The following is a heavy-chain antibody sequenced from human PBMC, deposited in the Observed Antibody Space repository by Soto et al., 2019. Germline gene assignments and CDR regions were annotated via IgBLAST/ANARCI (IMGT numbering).Heavy chain of an antibody. J-gene: IGHJ4*02. Sequence: QVQLVQSGAEVKKPGSSVKVSCKASGGTFSSYAISWLRQAPGQGLEWMGGIIPIFGTANYAQKFQDRVTITADEXTXTAYXEXSSLXXEDTAVYYCARDYEEMADYWGQGTLVTVSS. CDR3: ARDYEEMADY. CDR1: GGTFSSYA. CDR2: IIPIFGTA. D-gene: IGHD3-3*01. V-gene: IGHV1-69*12.